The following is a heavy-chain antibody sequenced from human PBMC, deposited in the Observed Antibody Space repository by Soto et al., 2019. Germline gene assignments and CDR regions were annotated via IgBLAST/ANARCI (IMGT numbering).Heavy chain of an antibody. V-gene: IGHV3-33*01. CDR3: AREKVATTYYYSCGMDV. CDR1: GFSLNSYG. D-gene: IGHD5-12*01. Sequence: AGGSPEISCAAHGFSLNSYGMSWVRQGPSKGLEWVAVIWYDGSNKYYADSVKGRSTISRDNSKNTLYLQMNSLRAEDTAVYYCAREKVATTYYYSCGMDVWCQGTTVTVFS. J-gene: IGHJ6*02. CDR2: IWYDGSNK.